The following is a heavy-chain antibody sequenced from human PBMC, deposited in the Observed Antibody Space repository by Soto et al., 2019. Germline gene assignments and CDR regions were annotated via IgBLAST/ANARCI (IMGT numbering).Heavy chain of an antibody. J-gene: IGHJ6*02. CDR3: ARGRGNVDLVEMATISYYYYGMDV. CDR1: GYTFTSYD. Sequence: GASVKVSCKASGYTFTSYDINWVRQATGQGLEWMGWMNPNSGNTGYAQKFQGRVTMTRNTSISTAYMELSSLRSEDTAVYYCARGRGNVDLVEMATISYYYYGMDVWGQGTTVTVSS. D-gene: IGHD5-12*01. V-gene: IGHV1-8*01. CDR2: MNPNSGNT.